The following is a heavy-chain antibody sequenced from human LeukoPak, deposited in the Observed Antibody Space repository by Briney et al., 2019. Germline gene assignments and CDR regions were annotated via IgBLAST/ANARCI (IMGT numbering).Heavy chain of an antibody. J-gene: IGHJ2*01. D-gene: IGHD2-2*02. V-gene: IGHV4-39*01. Sequence: SETLSLTCTVSGGSINSGSYHWGWLRQPPGKGLEWIGSIYYTGKTYYNPSLKSRATMSVDTSKNHFSLTLSSVTAADTAVYYCAALYTSNGIYNWYFDLWGRGTLVTVSS. CDR3: AALYTSNGIYNWYFDL. CDR2: IYYTGKT. CDR1: GGSINSGSYH.